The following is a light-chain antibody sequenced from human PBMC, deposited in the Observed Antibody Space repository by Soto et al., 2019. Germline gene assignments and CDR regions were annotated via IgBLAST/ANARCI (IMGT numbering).Light chain of an antibody. CDR3: AAWDDSLNGRV. Sequence: QAVVTQPPSASGTHGQRVTISCSGSNSNIGSNTVNWYQQLPGTAPKLLIYYDNLRPSGVPDRISGSKSGTSASLAISGLQSDDEADYYCAAWDDSLNGRVFGTGTKLTVL. V-gene: IGLV1-44*01. CDR2: YDN. CDR1: NSNIGSNT. J-gene: IGLJ1*01.